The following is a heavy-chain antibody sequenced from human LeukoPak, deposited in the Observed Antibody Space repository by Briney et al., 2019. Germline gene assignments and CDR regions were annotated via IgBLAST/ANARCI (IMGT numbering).Heavy chain of an antibody. CDR1: GFTFSRFW. D-gene: IGHD6-19*01. V-gene: IGHV3-7*01. CDR3: ASGSGWLIEN. CDR2: IKQDGGEK. J-gene: IGHJ4*02. Sequence: HPGGSLRLSCAASGFTFSRFWVNWVRQAPGKGLEWVANIKQDGGEKHYVDSVKGRFTISGDNAKNSLYLQMNSLRAEDTAVYYCASGSGWLIENWGQGTLVTVSS.